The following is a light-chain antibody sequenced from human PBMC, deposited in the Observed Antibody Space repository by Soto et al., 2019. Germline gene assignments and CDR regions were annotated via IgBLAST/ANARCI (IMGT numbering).Light chain of an antibody. CDR2: GAS. V-gene: IGKV3-15*01. J-gene: IGKJ1*01. Sequence: EIVMTQSPATLSVSPGERATLSCRASQSVSTNLAWYQHKPGQAPRLLIYGASTRATGTPASFSGSGSGTEFTLTISSLQSEDFAVYYCQHYNNWPPWTFGQGTKVEIK. CDR1: QSVSTN. CDR3: QHYNNWPPWT.